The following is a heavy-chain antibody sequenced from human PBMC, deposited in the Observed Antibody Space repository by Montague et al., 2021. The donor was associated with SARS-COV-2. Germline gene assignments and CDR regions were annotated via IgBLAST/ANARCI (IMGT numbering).Heavy chain of an antibody. Sequence: SETLSLTCAVYRRSISASPCFRGGIRKPPLKSLKWIVCLYYSESTYYNPSLKSRVAISIDTSENQFSLKLSSVTAADTAVYYCARGNRIAVAGTDFDYWGQGTLVTVSA. CDR1: RRSISASPCF. D-gene: IGHD6-19*01. CDR3: ARGNRIAVAGTDFDY. J-gene: IGHJ4*02. CDR2: LYYSEST. V-gene: IGHV4-39*07.